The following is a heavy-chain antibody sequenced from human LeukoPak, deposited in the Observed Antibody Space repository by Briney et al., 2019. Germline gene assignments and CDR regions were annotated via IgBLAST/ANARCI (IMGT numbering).Heavy chain of an antibody. D-gene: IGHD6-19*01. CDR1: GGAISSGDYY. CDR2: IYYSGST. CDR3: ARDLYSSGWFDY. Sequence: SETLSLTCTVSGGAISSGDYYWSWIRQPPGKGLEWIGYIYYSGSTNYNPSLKSRVTISVDTSKNQFSLKLSSVTAADTAVYYCARDLYSSGWFDYWGQGTLVTVSS. J-gene: IGHJ4*02. V-gene: IGHV4-61*08.